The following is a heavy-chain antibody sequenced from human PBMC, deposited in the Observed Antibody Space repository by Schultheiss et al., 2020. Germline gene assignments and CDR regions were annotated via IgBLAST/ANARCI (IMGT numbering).Heavy chain of an antibody. Sequence: GGSLRLSCAASGFTFSSYWMHWVRQAPGKGLVWVSRINSDGSSTSYADSVKGRFTISRDNAKNTLYLQMNSLRDEDTALYYCAKDILRYDSSGYYMKAFDYWGQGTMVTVSS. CDR3: AKDILRYDSSGYYMKAFDY. V-gene: IGHV3-74*01. J-gene: IGHJ4*02. D-gene: IGHD3-22*01. CDR2: INSDGSST. CDR1: GFTFSSYW.